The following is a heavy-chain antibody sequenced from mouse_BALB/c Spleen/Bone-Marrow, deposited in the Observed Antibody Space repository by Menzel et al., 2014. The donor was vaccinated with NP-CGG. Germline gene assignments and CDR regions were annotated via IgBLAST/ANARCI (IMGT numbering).Heavy chain of an antibody. CDR2: ISYSGST. V-gene: IGHV3-8*02. D-gene: IGHD2-4*01. CDR3: ARYKGYYDHDGDYFDY. CDR1: GDSITSGY. J-gene: IGHJ2*01. Sequence: EVKLVESGPSLVKPSQTLSLTCSVTGDSITSGYWNWIRKFPGNKLEYMGYISYSGSTYYNPSLKSRISITRDTSKNXYYLQLNSVTIEDTATYYCARYKGYYDHDGDYFDYWGQGTTLTVSS.